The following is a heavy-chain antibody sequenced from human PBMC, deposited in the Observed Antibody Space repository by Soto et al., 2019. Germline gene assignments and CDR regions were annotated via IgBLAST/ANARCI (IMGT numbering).Heavy chain of an antibody. CDR1: GASISSAY. J-gene: IGHJ3*01. Sequence: QVQLQESGPGLVKPSETLSLTCSVSGASISSAYWSWIRQPPGKGPEWIGYIHNSGSTNYNPSLKSRVTISVDTPKNQFSLRLSSVTTADTAMYYCARGYYDSSGSSNTFDLWGQGTMVTVSS. D-gene: IGHD3-22*01. CDR2: IHNSGST. CDR3: ARGYYDSSGSSNTFDL. V-gene: IGHV4-59*01.